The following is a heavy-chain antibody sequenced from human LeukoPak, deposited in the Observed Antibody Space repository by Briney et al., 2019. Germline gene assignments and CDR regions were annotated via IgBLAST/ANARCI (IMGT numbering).Heavy chain of an antibody. CDR3: ARGLGGYCSSTSCSSDY. D-gene: IGHD2-2*01. CDR2: IYSGGST. CDR1: GFTVSSNY. V-gene: IGHV3-66*01. J-gene: IGHJ4*02. Sequence: PGGSLRLSCAASGFTVSSNYMSWVRQAPGKGREWVSVIYSGGSTYYADSVKGRFTISRDNSKNTRYLQMNSLRAEDTAVYYCARGLGGYCSSTSCSSDYWGQGTLVTVSS.